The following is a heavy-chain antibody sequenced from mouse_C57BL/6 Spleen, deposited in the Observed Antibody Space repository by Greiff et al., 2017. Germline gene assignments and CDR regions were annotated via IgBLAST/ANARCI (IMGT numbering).Heavy chain of an antibody. CDR1: GFTFSSYA. V-gene: IGHV5-9-1*02. D-gene: IGHD2-14*01. Sequence: EVKLMESGEGLVKPGGSLKLSCAASGFTFSSYAMSWVRQTPEKRLEWVAYISSGGDYIYYADTVKGRFTISRDNARNTLYLQMSSLKSEDTAMYSCTSDRRDQYYFDYWGQGTTLTGSS. CDR3: TSDRRDQYYFDY. J-gene: IGHJ2*01. CDR2: ISSGGDYI.